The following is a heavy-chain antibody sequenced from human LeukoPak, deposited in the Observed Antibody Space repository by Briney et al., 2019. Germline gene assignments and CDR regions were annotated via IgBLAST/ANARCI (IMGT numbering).Heavy chain of an antibody. D-gene: IGHD3-16*01. CDR2: ISYDGSNK. J-gene: IGHJ4*02. CDR3: AKGLDGIRFDY. V-gene: IGHV3-30-3*01. CDR1: GFTFSSYA. Sequence: GGSLRLSCAASGFTFSSYAMHWVRQAPGKGLEWVAVISYDGSNKYYADSVKGRFTISRDNSKNTLYLQMNSLRAEDTAVYYCAKGLDGIRFDYWGQGTLVTVSS.